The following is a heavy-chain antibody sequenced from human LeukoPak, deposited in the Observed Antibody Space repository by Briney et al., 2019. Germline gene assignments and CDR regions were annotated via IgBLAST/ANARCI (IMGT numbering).Heavy chain of an antibody. CDR2: INPNSGGT. V-gene: IGHV1-2*04. CDR1: GYTFTGYY. D-gene: IGHD1-26*01. CDR3: ARGEREPHSAEYFQH. J-gene: IGHJ1*01. Sequence: ASVEVSCKASGYTFTGYYMHWVRQAPGQGLEWMGWINPNSGGTNYAQKFQGWVTMTRDTSISTAYMELSRLRSDDTAVYYCARGEREPHSAEYFQHWGQGTLVTVSS.